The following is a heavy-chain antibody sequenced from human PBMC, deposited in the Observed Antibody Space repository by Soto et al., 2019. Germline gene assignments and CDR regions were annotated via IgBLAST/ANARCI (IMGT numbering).Heavy chain of an antibody. Sequence: SETLSLTCTVSGGSISSSSYYWGWIRQPPGKGMECIGEINHSGSTNYNPSLKSRVTISVDTSKNQFSLKLSSVTAADTAVYYCARPAKSDFWSGYYSNWFDPWGQGTLVTVSS. CDR3: ARPAKSDFWSGYYSNWFDP. J-gene: IGHJ5*02. CDR2: INHSGST. CDR1: GGSISSSSYY. V-gene: IGHV4-39*07. D-gene: IGHD3-3*01.